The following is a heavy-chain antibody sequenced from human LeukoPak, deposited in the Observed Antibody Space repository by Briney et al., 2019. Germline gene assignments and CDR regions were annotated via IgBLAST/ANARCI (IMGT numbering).Heavy chain of an antibody. CDR3: ARQEYYGPGTYGPVH. CDR1: DGSIYTSSYY. Sequence: SETLSLTCTVSDGSIYTSSYYWGWVRQPPGTGLEWLGSIYYTGSTYHNPSLKRRVTISVNTSKNQFSLKLSSVTAADTAVYYCARQEYYGPGTYGPVHWGQGTLVTVSS. V-gene: IGHV4-39*01. CDR2: IYYTGST. D-gene: IGHD3-10*01. J-gene: IGHJ4*02.